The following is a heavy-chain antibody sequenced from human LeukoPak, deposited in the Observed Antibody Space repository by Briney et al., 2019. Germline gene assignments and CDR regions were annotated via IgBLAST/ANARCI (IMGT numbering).Heavy chain of an antibody. CDR2: IYYSGST. D-gene: IGHD2-15*01. CDR3: ARAFRTREYCSGGSCYSNFDY. CDR1: GGSISSSSYY. V-gene: IGHV4-39*01. J-gene: IGHJ4*02. Sequence: PSETLSLTCTVSGGSISSSSYYWGWIRQPPGKGLEWIGSIYYSGSTYYNPSLKSRVTISVDTSKNQFSLKLSSVTAADTAVYYCARAFRTREYCSGGSCYSNFDYWGQGTLVTVSS.